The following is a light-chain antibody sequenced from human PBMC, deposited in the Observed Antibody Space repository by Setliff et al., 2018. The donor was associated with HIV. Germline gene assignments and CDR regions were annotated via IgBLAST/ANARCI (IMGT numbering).Light chain of an antibody. V-gene: IGLV2-23*01. Sequence: ALTQPASVSGSPGQSITISCTGTSSDVGRYNLVSWYQQHPGKAPKPMIYQATKRPSGVSNRFSGSKSGNTASLTISGLQAEDEADYYCCSNTGSNAYVFGSGTKVTVL. CDR1: SSDVGRYNL. J-gene: IGLJ1*01. CDR3: CSNTGSNAYV. CDR2: QAT.